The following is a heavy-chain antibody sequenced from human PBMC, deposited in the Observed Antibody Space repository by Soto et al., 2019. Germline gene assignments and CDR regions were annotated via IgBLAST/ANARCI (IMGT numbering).Heavy chain of an antibody. CDR3: ARMYYYGSGSFDYYYYTDV. CDR1: GYTFTSYD. J-gene: IGHJ6*03. CDR2: MNPNSGNT. Sequence: ASVKVSCKASGYTFTSYDINWVRQATGQGLEWMGWMNPNSGNTGYAQKFQGRVTMTRNTSISTAYMELSSLRSEDTAVYYCARMYYYGSGSFDYYYYTDVWGKGTTVTVSS. V-gene: IGHV1-8*01. D-gene: IGHD3-10*01.